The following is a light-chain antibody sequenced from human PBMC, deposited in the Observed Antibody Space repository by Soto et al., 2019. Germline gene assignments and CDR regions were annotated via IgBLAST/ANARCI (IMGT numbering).Light chain of an antibody. Sequence: DIQMTQSPSTLSASVGDRVTITCRASQTSNWLAWYQQKPGKAPKLLIYKASSLESGVPSRFSGSGSGTEIPLTISSLQPDDFATYYCQQYNNYSPRTFGQGTKVEIK. V-gene: IGKV1-5*03. CDR3: QQYNNYSPRT. CDR2: KAS. J-gene: IGKJ1*01. CDR1: QTSNW.